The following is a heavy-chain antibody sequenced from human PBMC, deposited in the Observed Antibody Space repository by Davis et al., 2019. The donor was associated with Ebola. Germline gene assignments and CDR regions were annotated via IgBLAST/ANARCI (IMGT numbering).Heavy chain of an antibody. CDR3: ARGGAKVAHYYGMDV. CDR1: GYTFSSYY. Sequence: AASVKVSCKASGYTFSSYYLHWVRQAPGQGLEWMAIISPITGSTNYAQKFQGRVTMTRDTSTSTVYMELSSLRSEDTAVYYCARGGAKVAHYYGMDVWGQGTTVTVS. J-gene: IGHJ6*02. V-gene: IGHV1-46*01. D-gene: IGHD4-23*01. CDR2: ISPITGST.